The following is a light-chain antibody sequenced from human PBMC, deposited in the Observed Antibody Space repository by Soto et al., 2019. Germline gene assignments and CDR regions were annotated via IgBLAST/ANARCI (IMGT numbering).Light chain of an antibody. J-gene: IGKJ5*01. CDR1: QSVSSY. CDR2: DSS. V-gene: IGKV3D-20*01. Sequence: SPATLSLSPGERATLSCGASQSVSSYLAWYQQKPGLAPRLVIYDSSIRATGIPDRFSGSGSGTDFTLTISRLEPEDFAVYFCQQYGNSPQITFGQGTRLEIK. CDR3: QQYGNSPQIT.